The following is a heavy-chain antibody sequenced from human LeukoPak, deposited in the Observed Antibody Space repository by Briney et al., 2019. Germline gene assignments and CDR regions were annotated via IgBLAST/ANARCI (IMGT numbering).Heavy chain of an antibody. D-gene: IGHD1-26*01. CDR1: GGSFSGYY. J-gene: IGHJ2*01. Sequence: SETLSLTCAVYGGSFSGYYWSWIRQPPGKGLEWIGEINHSGSTNYNPSLKSRVTISVDTSKNQFSLKLSSVTAADTAVYYCARRASGSYLPDRDWYFDLWGRGTLVTVSS. CDR2: INHSGST. CDR3: ARRASGSYLPDRDWYFDL. V-gene: IGHV4-34*01.